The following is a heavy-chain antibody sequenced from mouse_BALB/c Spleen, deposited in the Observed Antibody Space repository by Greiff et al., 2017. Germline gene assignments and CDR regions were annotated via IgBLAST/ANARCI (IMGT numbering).Heavy chain of an antibody. Sequence: EVQLVESGGGLVRPGGSLKLSCAASGFTFSSYGMSWVRQTPDKRLELVATINSNGGSTYYPDSVKGRFTISRDNAKNTLYLQMSSLKSEDTAMYYCARGEAYYSFDYWGQGTTLTVSS. J-gene: IGHJ2*01. CDR3: ARGEAYYSFDY. CDR1: GFTFSSYG. V-gene: IGHV5-6-3*01. D-gene: IGHD2-12*01. CDR2: INSNGGST.